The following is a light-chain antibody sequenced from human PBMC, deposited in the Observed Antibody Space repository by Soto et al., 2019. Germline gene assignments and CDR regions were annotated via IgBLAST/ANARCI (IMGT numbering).Light chain of an antibody. CDR3: QQRTNWQST. CDR2: DAS. V-gene: IGKV3D-11*02. J-gene: IGKJ4*01. CDR1: QSLSRY. Sequence: IVLTQSPATLSLSPGERATLSCRASQSLSRYLAWYQQKPGQAPSLLIYDASNRAAGIPARFSGSGSGTDFTLTISSLEPEDFAIYYCQQRTNWQSTFGGGTKVEIK.